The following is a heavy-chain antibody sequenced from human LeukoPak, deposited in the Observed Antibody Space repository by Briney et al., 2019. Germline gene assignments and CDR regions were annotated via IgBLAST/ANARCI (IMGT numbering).Heavy chain of an antibody. CDR1: GGSISSGDYY. CDR2: IYYSGST. J-gene: IGHJ4*02. CDR3: ARSKVYYDFWSGPTRDYYFDY. D-gene: IGHD3-3*01. V-gene: IGHV4-61*08. Sequence: PSQTLSLTCTVSGGSISSGDYYWSWIRQPPGKGLEWLGYIYYSGSTNYNPSLKSRVTISVDTSKNQFSLKLSSVTAADTAVYYCARSKVYYDFWSGPTRDYYFDYWGQGTLVTVSS.